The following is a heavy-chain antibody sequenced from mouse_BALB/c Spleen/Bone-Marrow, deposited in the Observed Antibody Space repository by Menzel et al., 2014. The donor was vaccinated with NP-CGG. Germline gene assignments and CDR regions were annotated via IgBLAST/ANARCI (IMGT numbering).Heavy chain of an antibody. CDR2: IFPGTGTT. Sequence: VQLQQSGAERVKPGASVKLSCKASGYTFTSYWVHWVKQRPGQGLEWIGEIFPGTGTTYYNEKFKGKATLTIDTSSSTAYMQLSSLTSEDSAVYFWASRDSSGYVPDYWGQGTTLTVSS. CDR1: GYTFTSYW. J-gene: IGHJ2*01. V-gene: IGHV1S132*01. D-gene: IGHD3-2*01. CDR3: ASRDSSGYVPDY.